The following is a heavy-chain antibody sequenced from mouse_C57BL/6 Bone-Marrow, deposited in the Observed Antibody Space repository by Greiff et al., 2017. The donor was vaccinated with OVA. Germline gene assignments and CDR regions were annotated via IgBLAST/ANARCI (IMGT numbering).Heavy chain of an antibody. CDR1: GYTFTSYW. V-gene: IGHV1-5*01. CDR3: TIYGYDPYYAMDY. D-gene: IGHD2-2*01. J-gene: IGHJ4*01. CDR2: IYPGNSDT. Sequence: EVKLVESGTVLARPGASVKMSCKTSGYTFTSYWMHWVKQRPGQGLEWIGAIYPGNSDTSYNQKFKGKAKLTAVTSASTAYMELSSLTNEDSAVYYCTIYGYDPYYAMDYWGQGTSVTVSS.